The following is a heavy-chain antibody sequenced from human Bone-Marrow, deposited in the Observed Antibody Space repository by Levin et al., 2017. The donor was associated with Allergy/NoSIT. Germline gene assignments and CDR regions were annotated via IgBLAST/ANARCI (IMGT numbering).Heavy chain of an antibody. D-gene: IGHD6-19*01. Sequence: GGSLRLSCAASGFTFTDYWVAWVRQAPGKGLEWVASSKQDGSVQNYVDSVKGRFTISRDNAKNSLDLHMYSLRPEDTAVYYCTTIGRANRGWSRWGQGTLVTVSS. V-gene: IGHV3-7*03. CDR3: TTIGRANRGWSR. J-gene: IGHJ4*02. CDR2: SKQDGSVQ. CDR1: GFTFTDYW.